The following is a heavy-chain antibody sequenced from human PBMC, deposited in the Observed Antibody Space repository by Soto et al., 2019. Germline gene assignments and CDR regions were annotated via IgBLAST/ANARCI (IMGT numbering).Heavy chain of an antibody. CDR3: ARHRGDDILTGYYHYMDV. D-gene: IGHD3-9*01. CDR1: GGSISSYY. Sequence: SETLSLTCTVSGGSISSYYWSWIRQPPGKGLEWIGYIYYSGSTNYNPSLKSRVTISVDTSKNQFSLKLSSVTAADTAVYYCARHRGDDILTGYYHYMDVWGKGTTVTVSS. V-gene: IGHV4-59*08. CDR2: IYYSGST. J-gene: IGHJ6*03.